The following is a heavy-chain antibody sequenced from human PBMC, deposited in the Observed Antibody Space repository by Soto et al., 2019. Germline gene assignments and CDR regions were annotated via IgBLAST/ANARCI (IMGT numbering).Heavy chain of an antibody. CDR3: ARSYGDYVNYYYYYTDV. J-gene: IGHJ6*03. D-gene: IGHD4-17*01. Sequence: SVKVSCKASGGTFSSYTISWVRQAPGQGLEWMGRIIPILGIANYAQKFQGRVTITADKSTSTAYMELSSLRSEDTAVYYCARSYGDYVNYYYYYTDVWGKGTTVTVSS. V-gene: IGHV1-69*02. CDR1: GGTFSSYT. CDR2: IIPILGIA.